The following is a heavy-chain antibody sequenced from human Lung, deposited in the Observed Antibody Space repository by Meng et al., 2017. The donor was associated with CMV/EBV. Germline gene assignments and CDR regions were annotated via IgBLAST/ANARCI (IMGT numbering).Heavy chain of an antibody. D-gene: IGHD4-17*01. J-gene: IGHJ4*02. Sequence: GESXKISXAASGFTVSDYYVSWIRQAPGKGLEWLSYISSSGNTIHYADSVQGRFIISRDTPKNSVSLQMNGLRAADTAVYYCVREDYGDYFFDTWGQGTLVTVSS. V-gene: IGHV3-11*01. CDR2: ISSSGNTI. CDR1: GFTVSDYY. CDR3: VREDYGDYFFDT.